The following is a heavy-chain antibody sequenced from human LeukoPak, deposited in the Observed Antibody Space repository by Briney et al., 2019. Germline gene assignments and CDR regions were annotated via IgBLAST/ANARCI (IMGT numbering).Heavy chain of an antibody. CDR1: GFTFSSFE. D-gene: IGHD3-10*01. CDR3: ARCYYGSGSSTFDY. V-gene: IGHV3-48*03. J-gene: IGHJ4*02. CDR2: ISSTGSTI. Sequence: GGSLRLSCAASGFTFSSFEMNWVRQAPGKGLEWVSYISSTGSTIYYADSVKGRFTISRDNAKNSLYLQMNSLRAEDTAVCYCARCYYGSGSSTFDYWGQGTLVTVSS.